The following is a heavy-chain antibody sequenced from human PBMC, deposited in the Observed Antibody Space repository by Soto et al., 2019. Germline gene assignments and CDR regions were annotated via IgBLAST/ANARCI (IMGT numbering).Heavy chain of an antibody. CDR1: GFTFSSYA. Sequence: GGSLRLSCAASGFTFSSYAMSWVRQAPGKGLEWVSAISGSGGSTYYADSVKGRFTISRDNSKNTLYLQMNSLRAEDTAVYYCAKVGGVRITMVRGSLGYYMDVWGKGTTVTVSS. CDR3: AKVGGVRITMVRGSLGYYMDV. J-gene: IGHJ6*03. V-gene: IGHV3-23*01. CDR2: ISGSGGST. D-gene: IGHD3-10*01.